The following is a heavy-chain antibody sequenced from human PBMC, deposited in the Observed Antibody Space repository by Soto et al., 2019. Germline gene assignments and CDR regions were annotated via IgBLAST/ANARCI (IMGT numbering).Heavy chain of an antibody. J-gene: IGHJ6*02. CDR1: GGSFSGYY. V-gene: IGHV4-34*01. Sequence: TSETLSLTCAVYGGSFSGYYWSWIRQPPGKGLEWIGEINHSGSTNYNPSLKSRVTISVDTSKNQFSLKLSSVTAADTAVYYCARDTQGIVVVPAAKDGMDVWGQGTTVTVSS. CDR2: INHSGST. CDR3: ARDTQGIVVVPAAKDGMDV. D-gene: IGHD2-2*01.